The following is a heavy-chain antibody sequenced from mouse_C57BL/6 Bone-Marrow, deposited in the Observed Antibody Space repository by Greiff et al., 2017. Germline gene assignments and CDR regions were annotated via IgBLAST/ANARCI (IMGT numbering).Heavy chain of an antibody. CDR3: AREGITTVVATPWFAY. CDR2: IYPGSGNT. D-gene: IGHD1-1*01. CDR1: GYTFTDYY. Sequence: QVQLKQSGAELVRPGASVKLSCKASGYTFTDYYINWVKQRPGQGLEWIARIYPGSGNTYYNEKFKGKATLTAEKSSSTAYMQLSSLTSEDSAVYFCAREGITTVVATPWFAYWGQGTLVTVSA. V-gene: IGHV1-76*01. J-gene: IGHJ3*01.